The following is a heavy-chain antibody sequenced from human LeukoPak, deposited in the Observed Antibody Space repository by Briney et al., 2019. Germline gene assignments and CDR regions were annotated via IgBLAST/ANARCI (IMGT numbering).Heavy chain of an antibody. CDR1: GFTFSSYE. V-gene: IGHV3-48*03. D-gene: IGHD2-15*01. Sequence: PGGSLRLSCAASGFTFSSYEMNWVRQAPGKGLEWVSYISSSGSTIYYANSVKGRFTISRDNAKNSLYLQMNSLRAEDTAVYYCARDRAQPYCSGGSCNSALDYWGQGTLVTVSS. CDR3: ARDRAQPYCSGGSCNSALDY. J-gene: IGHJ4*02. CDR2: ISSSGSTI.